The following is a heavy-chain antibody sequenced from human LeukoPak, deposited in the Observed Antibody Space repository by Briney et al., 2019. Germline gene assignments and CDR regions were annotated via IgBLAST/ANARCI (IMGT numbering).Heavy chain of an antibody. CDR1: GGSISGDGYH. CDR2: IHYSGST. CDR3: ARTSHSGYMVRGVLYYGMDV. V-gene: IGHV4-39*01. J-gene: IGHJ6*02. Sequence: SETLSLTCSVSGGSISGDGYHWGWIRRPPGKGREWIGSIHYSGSTCCKTSLKRRVTIDVDTSKNQFSLKLSSVTAADTAVYYCARTSHSGYMVRGVLYYGMDVWGQGTTVTVSS. D-gene: IGHD3-10*01.